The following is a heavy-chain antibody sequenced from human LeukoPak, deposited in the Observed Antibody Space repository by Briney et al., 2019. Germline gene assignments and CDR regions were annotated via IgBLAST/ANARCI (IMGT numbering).Heavy chain of an antibody. D-gene: IGHD2-21*01. Sequence: GGSLRLSCAASGFTFSTSWMHWVRQAPGKGLEWVARIDSDDSRTIYADSVKGRFTISRDNAKNTLYLQMNSLRAEDTAVYYCARDILYYGMDVWGQGTTVTVSS. V-gene: IGHV3-74*01. CDR2: IDSDDSRT. J-gene: IGHJ6*02. CDR1: GFTFSTSW. CDR3: ARDILYYGMDV.